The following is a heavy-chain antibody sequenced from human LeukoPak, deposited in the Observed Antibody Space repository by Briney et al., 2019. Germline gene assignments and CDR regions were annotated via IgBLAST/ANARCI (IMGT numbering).Heavy chain of an antibody. D-gene: IGHD6-13*01. CDR3: ASLGSSSWYGSDY. V-gene: IGHV3-48*01. CDR2: ISSSSSTI. Sequence: PGGSLRLSCAASGFTFSSYSMNWVRQAPGKGLEWVSYISSSSSTIYYADSVKGRFTISRDNAKNSLYLQMNSLRAEDTAVYYCASLGSSSWYGSDYWGQGTLVTVSS. CDR1: GFTFSSYS. J-gene: IGHJ4*02.